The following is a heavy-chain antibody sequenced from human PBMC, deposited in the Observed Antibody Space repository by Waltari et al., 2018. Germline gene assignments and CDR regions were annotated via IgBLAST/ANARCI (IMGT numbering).Heavy chain of an antibody. CDR2: IDWDDDK. CDR3: VRIDQAVAGPSGYDY. Sequence: QVTLREFGPALVKPTQTLTLTCTFSGFSLSTSGMCVSWIRQPPGKALERLSRIDWDDDKYYSTSLQPRLTITKETSKNKSVLTMHNMHTVATATYYFVRIDQAVAGPSGYDYWGQGTLVTVSA. J-gene: IGHJ4*02. CDR1: GFSLSTSGMC. D-gene: IGHD6-19*01. V-gene: IGHV2-70*15.